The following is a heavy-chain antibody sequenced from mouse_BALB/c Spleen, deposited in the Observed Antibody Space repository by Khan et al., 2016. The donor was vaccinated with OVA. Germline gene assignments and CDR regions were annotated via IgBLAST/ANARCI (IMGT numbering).Heavy chain of an antibody. CDR3: ARESASYRGAY. CDR1: GYIFPDFS. Sequence: QVQLKQSGAELVRPGVSVKISCKSSGYIFPDFSMHWVKRSHAKSLEWIGVISTYYGDSIYNQNFKDKATLTVEKSSSTAYMELARLTSEDSAIYSGARESASYRGAYWGQGTLVTVAA. CDR2: ISTYYGDS. J-gene: IGHJ3*01. V-gene: IGHV1S137*01. D-gene: IGHD1-1*02.